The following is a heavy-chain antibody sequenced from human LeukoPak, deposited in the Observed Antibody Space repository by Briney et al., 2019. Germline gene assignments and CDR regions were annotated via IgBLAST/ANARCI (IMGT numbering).Heavy chain of an antibody. CDR3: ARGLIPVAARFSRSSPNRDDAFDI. J-gene: IGHJ3*02. V-gene: IGHV3-11*05. CDR1: GXTFSDYY. Sequence: GGSLRLSCAASGXTFSDYYMSWVRQAPGKGLEWVSYISSSSSYTNYADSVKGRFTISRDNAKNSLYLQMNSLRAEDTAVYYCARGLIPVAARFSRSSPNRDDAFDIWGQGTMVTVSS. D-gene: IGHD6-19*01. CDR2: ISSSSSYT.